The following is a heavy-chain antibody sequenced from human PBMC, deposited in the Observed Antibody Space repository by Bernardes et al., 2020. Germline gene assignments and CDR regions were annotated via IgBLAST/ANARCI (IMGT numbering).Heavy chain of an antibody. V-gene: IGHV3-23*01. D-gene: IGHD3-16*01. CDR3: AKHNVFSGDNLWGDAYMDV. Sequence: GGSLRLSCAATGFKFSGYSMNWVRQAPGQGLEWVSGITGSGGRTYYADSVTGRFTISRDNSKKTVYLQMNSLGPEDRAVYYCAKHNVFSGDNLWGDAYMDVWGRGTTVSVSS. CDR1: GFKFSGYS. J-gene: IGHJ6*03. CDR2: ITGSGGRT.